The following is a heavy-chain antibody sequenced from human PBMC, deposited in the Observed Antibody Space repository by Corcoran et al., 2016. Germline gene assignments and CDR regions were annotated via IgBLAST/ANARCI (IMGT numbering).Heavy chain of an antibody. V-gene: IGHV4-4*02. Sequence: QVQLQESGPGLVKPSGTLSLTCAVSGGSISSSNWWSWVRQPPGKGLEWIGEIYHSGSTNYNPSLKSRVTISVDTSKNQFSLKLSSVTAADTAVYYCARGSTTMVRGVYYYYYGMDVWGQGTTVTVSS. CDR1: GGSISSSNW. D-gene: IGHD3-10*01. CDR3: ARGSTTMVRGVYYYYYGMDV. CDR2: IYHSGST. J-gene: IGHJ6*02.